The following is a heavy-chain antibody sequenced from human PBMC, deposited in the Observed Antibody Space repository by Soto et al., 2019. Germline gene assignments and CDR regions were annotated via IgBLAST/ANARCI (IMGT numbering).Heavy chain of an antibody. CDR3: AASGYSYAFDY. CDR2: ISYDGSNK. CDR1: GFTFSSYA. V-gene: IGHV3-30-3*01. Sequence: QVQLVESGGGVVQPGRSLRLSCAASGFTFSSYAMHWVRQAPGKGLEWVAVISYDGSNKYYADSVKGRFTISRDNSKNTLYLQMDSLRAEDTGVYYCAASGYSYAFDYWGQGTLVTVSS. J-gene: IGHJ4*02. D-gene: IGHD5-18*01.